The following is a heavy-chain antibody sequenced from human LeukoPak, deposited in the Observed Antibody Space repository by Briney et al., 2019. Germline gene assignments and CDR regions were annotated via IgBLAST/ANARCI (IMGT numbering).Heavy chain of an antibody. CDR2: ISSSSSYI. J-gene: IGHJ4*02. V-gene: IGHV3-21*01. D-gene: IGHD2-2*01. CDR1: GFTFSSYS. Sequence: GGSLRLSCAASGFTFSSYSMNWVRQAPGKGLEWVSSISSSSSYIYYADSVKGRFTISRDNAKNSLYLQMNSLRAEDTAVYYCARDGQDIVVVPAANESYYFDYWGQRTLVTVSS. CDR3: ARDGQDIVVVPAANESYYFDY.